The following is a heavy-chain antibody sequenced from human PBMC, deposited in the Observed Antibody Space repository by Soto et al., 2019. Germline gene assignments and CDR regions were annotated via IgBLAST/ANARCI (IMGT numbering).Heavy chain of an antibody. CDR1: GFSFSSYA. V-gene: IGHV3-30*04. Sequence: QVQLVESGGGVVQPGRSLRLSCAASGFSFSSYAMHWVRQAPGKGLECVATISSDGRNKYYADSLKGRFTISRDNSKNTLYVQMNSLETEDTAMYYWARGSKNYELSTRYFQHWGPGALFT. CDR3: ARGSKNYELSTRYFQH. CDR2: ISSDGRNK. D-gene: IGHD3-22*01. J-gene: IGHJ1*01.